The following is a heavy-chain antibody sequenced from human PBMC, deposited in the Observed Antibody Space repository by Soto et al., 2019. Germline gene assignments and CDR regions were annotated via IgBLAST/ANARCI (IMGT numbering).Heavy chain of an antibody. Sequence: QVQLQESGPGLVKPSQTLSLTCTVSGGSISSGSYHWTWIRQHQGKGLECIGYVHYSGSNYYNPSLKSRVSISVDTSKNQFSLKLSSVTAADTAVYYCARENLAREDIVPTNWFDPWGQGTLVTVSS. CDR2: VHYSGSN. CDR1: GGSISSGSYH. CDR3: ARENLAREDIVPTNWFDP. D-gene: IGHD2-2*01. J-gene: IGHJ5*02. V-gene: IGHV4-31*03.